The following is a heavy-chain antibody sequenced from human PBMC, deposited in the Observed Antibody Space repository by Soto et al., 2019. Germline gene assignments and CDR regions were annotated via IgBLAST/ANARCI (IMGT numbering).Heavy chain of an antibody. D-gene: IGHD3-3*01. CDR3: ARGSREDFWSGYYVVY. Sequence: PSETLSLTCTVSGGSISSGGYYWSWIRQHPGKGLEWIGYIYYSGSTYYNPSLKSRVTISVDTSKNQFSLKLSSVTAADTAVYYCARGSREDFWSGYYVVYWGQGTLVTVSS. CDR2: IYYSGST. J-gene: IGHJ4*02. V-gene: IGHV4-31*03. CDR1: GGSISSGGYY.